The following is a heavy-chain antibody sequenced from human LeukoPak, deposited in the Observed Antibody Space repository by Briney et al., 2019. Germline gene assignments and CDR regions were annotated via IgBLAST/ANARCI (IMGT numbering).Heavy chain of an antibody. Sequence: GGSLRLSCTASGFTFGDYAMSWVRQAPGKGLEWVGFIRSKAYGGTTEYAASVKGRFTISGDDSKSIAYLQMNSLKTEDTAVYYCTSAAEPGYSSSPPGMDVWGKGTTVTVSS. D-gene: IGHD6-13*01. CDR2: IRSKAYGGTT. CDR1: GFTFGDYA. CDR3: TSAAEPGYSSSPPGMDV. J-gene: IGHJ6*04. V-gene: IGHV3-49*04.